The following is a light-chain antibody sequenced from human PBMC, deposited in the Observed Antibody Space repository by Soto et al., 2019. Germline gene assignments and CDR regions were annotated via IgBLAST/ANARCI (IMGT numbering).Light chain of an antibody. Sequence: QPVLTQPPSASGTPGQRVTISCSGSSSNIGSNIVSWYQQLPGTAPKLLMYSNNQRPSGVPDRFSGSKSGTSASLAISGLQSEDEADYYCATWDDGLKGDVFGTGTKLTVL. CDR2: SNN. CDR1: SSNIGSNI. V-gene: IGLV1-44*01. J-gene: IGLJ1*01. CDR3: ATWDDGLKGDV.